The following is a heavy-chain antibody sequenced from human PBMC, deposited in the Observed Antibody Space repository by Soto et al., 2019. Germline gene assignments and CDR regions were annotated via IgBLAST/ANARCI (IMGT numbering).Heavy chain of an antibody. V-gene: IGHV3-48*01. J-gene: IGHJ4*02. CDR3: ARDLSNSHLYYFDY. CDR1: GFSFSTHY. CDR2: INRDSTVI. Sequence: GGSLRLSCAASGFSFSTHYMNWVRQTPGKGLEWVSSINRDSTVIKYADSVKGRFTISRDNARNSLSLQMNSLRAEDTAVYYCARDLSNSHLYYFDYWGQGTLVTVSS.